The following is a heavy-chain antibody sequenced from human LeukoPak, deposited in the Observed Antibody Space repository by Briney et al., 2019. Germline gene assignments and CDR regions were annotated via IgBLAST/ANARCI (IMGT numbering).Heavy chain of an antibody. Sequence: TSETLSLTCIVSGVSISSYYWSWIRQPAGKGLEWIGRTHTSGSTNYNPSLKSRVTMSVDTSKNQFSLKLSSVTAADTAVYYCARASVLLSADYWGQGILVIVSA. D-gene: IGHD3-10*01. CDR3: ARASVLLSADY. J-gene: IGHJ4*02. CDR2: THTSGST. CDR1: GVSISSYY. V-gene: IGHV4-4*07.